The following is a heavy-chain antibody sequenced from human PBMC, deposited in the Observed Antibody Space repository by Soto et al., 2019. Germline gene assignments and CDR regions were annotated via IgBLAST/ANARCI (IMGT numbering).Heavy chain of an antibody. Sequence: SCKASGYTFTGYYMNWVRQAPGKGLEWVSVINGAGDTKYADSVKGRFAISRDISRNTVYLQMNSLRAEDTAVYYCVRENYYYGMDVWGHGTTVTVSS. CDR2: INGAGDT. J-gene: IGHJ6*02. CDR1: GYTFTGYY. V-gene: IGHV3-66*01. CDR3: VRENYYYGMDV.